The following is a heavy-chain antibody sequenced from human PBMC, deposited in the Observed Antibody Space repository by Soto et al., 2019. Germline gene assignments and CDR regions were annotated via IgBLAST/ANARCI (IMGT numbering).Heavy chain of an antibody. Sequence: SETLSLTCAVYGGSFSGYYWSWIRQPPGKGLEWIGEINHSGSTNYNPSLKSRVTISVDTSKNQFSLKLSSVTAADTAVYYCARGRHYYDSSGYYPLCYWGQGTLVTVSS. CDR2: INHSGST. CDR1: GGSFSGYY. V-gene: IGHV4-34*01. CDR3: ARGRHYYDSSGYYPLCY. D-gene: IGHD3-22*01. J-gene: IGHJ4*02.